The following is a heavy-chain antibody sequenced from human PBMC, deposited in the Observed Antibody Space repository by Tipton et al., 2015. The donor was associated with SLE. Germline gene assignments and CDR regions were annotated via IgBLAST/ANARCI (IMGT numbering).Heavy chain of an antibody. CDR2: VYPGDSHT. CDR1: GYSFSTYW. D-gene: IGHD6-19*01. V-gene: IGHV5-51*01. CDR3: ARQPAPTLAAVDVYYYDN. Sequence: QLVQSGAEVKKPGESLKISCKASGYSFSTYWIGWVRQMPGKGLEWMGVVYPGDSHTVYGPSFEGHLTISADKSVSTAYLKWSSLRASDTAIYYCARQPAPTLAAVDVYYYDNGCQGSLSTVSS. J-gene: IGHJ4*02.